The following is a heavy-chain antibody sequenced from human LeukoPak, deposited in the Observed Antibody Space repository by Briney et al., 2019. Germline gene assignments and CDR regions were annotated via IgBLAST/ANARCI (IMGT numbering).Heavy chain of an antibody. CDR2: ISAYNGNT. Sequence: GASVKVSCKASGYIFTSYGISWVRQAPGQGLEWMGWISAYNGNTNYAQKLQGRVTMTTDTSTSTAYMELRSLRSDDTAVYYCARGDYYGSGSYYKKTDDYWGQGTLVTVSS. V-gene: IGHV1-18*01. J-gene: IGHJ4*02. D-gene: IGHD3-10*01. CDR3: ARGDYYGSGSYYKKTDDY. CDR1: GYIFTSYG.